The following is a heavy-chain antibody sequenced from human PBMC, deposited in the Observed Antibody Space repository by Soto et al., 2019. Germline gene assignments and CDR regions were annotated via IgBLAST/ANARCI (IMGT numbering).Heavy chain of an antibody. V-gene: IGHV1-69*01. CDR2: IIPIFGRA. CDR3: ATEKGDYLSYFDY. Sequence: QVRLVQSGAEVKKPGSSVKVSCTGSGGTFSSSAISWVRQAPGQGLEWMGAIIPIFGRANYSRKFQGRVTITADASTSTAYMELSSLRSEDTAVYYCATEKGDYLSYFDYWGQGTLVTASS. CDR1: GGTFSSSA. J-gene: IGHJ4*02. D-gene: IGHD4-17*01.